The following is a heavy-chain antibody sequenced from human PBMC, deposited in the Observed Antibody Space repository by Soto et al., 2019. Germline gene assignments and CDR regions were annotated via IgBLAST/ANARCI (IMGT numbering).Heavy chain of an antibody. CDR1: GGTFSSYT. V-gene: IGHV1-69*02. Sequence: GASVKVSCKASGGTFSSYTISWVRQAPGQGLEWMGRIIPILGIANYAQKFQGRVTITADKSTSTAYMELSSLRSEDTAVYYCARVWGGLRHHMDVWGKGATVTVSS. D-gene: IGHD3-16*01. CDR3: ARVWGGLRHHMDV. CDR2: IIPILGIA. J-gene: IGHJ6*03.